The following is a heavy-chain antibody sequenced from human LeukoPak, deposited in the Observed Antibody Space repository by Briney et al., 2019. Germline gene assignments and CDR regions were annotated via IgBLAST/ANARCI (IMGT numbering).Heavy chain of an antibody. CDR3: ARELIDGYNYYFDY. V-gene: IGHV3-33*01. CDR2: IWYDGSNK. CDR1: GFTFSSYG. J-gene: IGHJ4*02. D-gene: IGHD5-24*01. Sequence: GGSLRLSCAASGFTFSSYGMHWVRQAPGKGLEWVAVIWYDGSNKYYADSVKGRFTISRDNSKNTLYLQMNRLRAEDTAVHYCARELIDGYNYYFDYWGQGTLVTVSS.